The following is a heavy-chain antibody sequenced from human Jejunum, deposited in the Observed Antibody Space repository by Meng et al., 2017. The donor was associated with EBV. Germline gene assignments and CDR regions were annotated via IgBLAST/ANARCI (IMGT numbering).Heavy chain of an antibody. CDR3: VRGGDYCLVY. CDR2: TYFSGST. Sequence: GPRLLRRSCVLPLPAAASGSSLVSRNWWSWVLQSPDRGRRCVGKTYFSGSTNYNPSLKSRVTILVDSSENHFSLHLSSVTAADTAVYYCVRGGDYCLVYWGQGTLVTVSS. J-gene: IGHJ4*02. D-gene: IGHD2-21*02. V-gene: IGHV4-4*02. CDR1: GSSLVSRNW.